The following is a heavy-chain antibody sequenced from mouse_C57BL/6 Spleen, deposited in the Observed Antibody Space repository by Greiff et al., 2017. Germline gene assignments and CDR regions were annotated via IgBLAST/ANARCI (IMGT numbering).Heavy chain of an antibody. D-gene: IGHD2-1*01. CDR3: ARSGGNPYYFDY. Sequence: VQLQQSGAELVRPGTSVKMSCKASGYTFTNYGIGWAKQRPGHGLEWIGDIYPGGGYTYYNEKFKGKATLTADKSSSTAYMQFSSLTSEDSAIYYCARSGGNPYYFDYWGRGTALTDSS. CDR2: IYPGGGYT. V-gene: IGHV1-63*01. CDR1: GYTFTNYG. J-gene: IGHJ2*01.